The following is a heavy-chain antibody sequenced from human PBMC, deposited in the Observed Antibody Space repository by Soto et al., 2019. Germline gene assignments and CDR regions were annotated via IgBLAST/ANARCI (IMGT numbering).Heavy chain of an antibody. CDR1: GYSFTSYW. V-gene: IGHV5-51*01. Sequence: GESLKISCKGSGYSFTSYWIGWVRQMPGKGLEWMGIIYPGDSDTRYSPSFQGQVTISADKSISTAYLQWSSLKASDTAMYYCARISRYCGGDCYAPGWFDPWGQGTLVTVSS. D-gene: IGHD2-21*02. CDR3: ARISRYCGGDCYAPGWFDP. CDR2: IYPGDSDT. J-gene: IGHJ5*02.